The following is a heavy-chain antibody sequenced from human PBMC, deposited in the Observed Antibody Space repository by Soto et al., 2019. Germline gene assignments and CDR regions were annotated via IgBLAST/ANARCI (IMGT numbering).Heavy chain of an antibody. CDR3: ARDRHGKDYYDSSGYYDNWFDP. CDR2: IYYSGST. J-gene: IGHJ5*02. CDR1: GGSISSGDYY. V-gene: IGHV4-30-4*01. Sequence: SETLSLTCTVSGGSISSGDYYWSWIRQPPGKGLEWIGYIYYSGSTYYNPSLKSRVTISVDTSKNQFSLKLSSVTAADTAVYYCARDRHGKDYYDSSGYYDNWFDPWGQGTLVTVSS. D-gene: IGHD3-22*01.